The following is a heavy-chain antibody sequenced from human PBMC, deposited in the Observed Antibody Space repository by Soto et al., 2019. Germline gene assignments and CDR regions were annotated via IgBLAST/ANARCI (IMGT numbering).Heavy chain of an antibody. D-gene: IGHD6-13*01. J-gene: IGHJ4*02. CDR2: TYYRSKWYN. CDR3: ARAYSSSWILDY. V-gene: IGHV6-1*01. Sequence: LSLTYGISGDSVSSNSAAWNWIRQSPSRGLEWRGRTYYRSKWYNDYAVAVKSRITINPDTSKNQFSLQLNSVTPEDTVVYYCARAYSSSWILDYWGQGTLVTVSS. CDR1: GDSVSSNSAA.